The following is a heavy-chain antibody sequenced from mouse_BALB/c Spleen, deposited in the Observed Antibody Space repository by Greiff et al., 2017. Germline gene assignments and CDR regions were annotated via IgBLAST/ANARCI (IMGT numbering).Heavy chain of an antibody. CDR2: ISYSGST. J-gene: IGHJ3*01. D-gene: IGHD1-1*01. CDR3: ARSCLITTEDWLAY. V-gene: IGHV3-2*02. CDR1: GYSITSDYA. Sequence: EVQLVESGPGLVKPSQSLSLTCTVTGYSITSDYAWNWIRQFPGNKLEWMGYISYSGSTSYNPYLKSRISITRDTSKNQFFLQLNSVTTEDTATYYCARSCLITTEDWLAYWGQGTLVTVSA.